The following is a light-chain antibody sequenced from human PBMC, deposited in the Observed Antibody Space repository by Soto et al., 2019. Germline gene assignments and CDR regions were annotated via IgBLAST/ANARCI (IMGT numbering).Light chain of an antibody. J-gene: IGLJ3*02. V-gene: IGLV2-14*01. CDR3: SSYTRSSWV. CDR2: EVS. CDR1: SSDVGGYNY. Sequence: SVLTQPASVSGSPGQSITISCTGTSSDVGGYNYVSWYQQHPGKAPKLMIYEVSNRPSGVSNRFSGSKSGNTASLTISGLQAEDEADDYCSSYTRSSWVFGGGTKLTVL.